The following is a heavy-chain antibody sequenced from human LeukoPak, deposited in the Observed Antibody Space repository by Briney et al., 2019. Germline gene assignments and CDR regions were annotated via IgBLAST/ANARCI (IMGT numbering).Heavy chain of an antibody. CDR3: ARHPQLGYCSGGSCYSDYYMDV. Sequence: GESLKISCKGSGYSFTSYWIGWVRQMPGKGLEWMGIIYPGDSDTRYSPSFQGQVTISADESISTAYLQWSSLKASDTAMYYCARHPQLGYCSGGSCYSDYYMDVWGKGTTVTVSS. J-gene: IGHJ6*03. CDR2: IYPGDSDT. V-gene: IGHV5-51*01. CDR1: GYSFTSYW. D-gene: IGHD2-15*01.